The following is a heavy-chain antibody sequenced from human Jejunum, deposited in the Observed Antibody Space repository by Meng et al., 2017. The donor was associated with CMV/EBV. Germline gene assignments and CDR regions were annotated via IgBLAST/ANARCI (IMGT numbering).Heavy chain of an antibody. CDR3: ARGAFD. J-gene: IGHJ4*02. Sequence: LRLSCAASGFSVGNNYMNWVRQAPGKGLEWVSVIYDVGNTYYADSVKGRFFISRDSSKNILYLQMNSLRPEDTALYYCARGAFDWGQGTRVTVSS. CDR2: IYDVGNT. D-gene: IGHD2/OR15-2a*01. V-gene: IGHV3-66*02. CDR1: GFSVGNNY.